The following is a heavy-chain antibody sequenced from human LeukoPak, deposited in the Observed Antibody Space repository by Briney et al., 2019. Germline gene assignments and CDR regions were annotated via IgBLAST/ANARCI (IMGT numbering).Heavy chain of an antibody. D-gene: IGHD3-9*01. CDR3: AKDGGEYYDILTGYYPRLYYMDV. CDR2: ISGSGGST. Sequence: ESGGSLRLSCAASGFTFSSYAMSWVRQAPGKGLEWVSAISGSGGSTYYADSVKGRFTISRDNSKNTLHLQMNSLRAEDTAVYYCAKDGGEYYDILTGYYPRLYYMDVWGKGTTVTISS. J-gene: IGHJ6*03. CDR1: GFTFSSYA. V-gene: IGHV3-23*01.